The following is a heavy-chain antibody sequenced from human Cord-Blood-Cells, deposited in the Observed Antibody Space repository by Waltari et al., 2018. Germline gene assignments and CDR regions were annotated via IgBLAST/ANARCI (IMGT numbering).Heavy chain of an antibody. J-gene: IGHJ4*02. CDR1: GGSISSSSYY. CDR3: ARLIVVVTAILDY. Sequence: TLSLTCTVSGGSISSSSYYWGWIRQPPGKGLEWIGSIYYSGSTYYNPSLKSRVTISVDTSKNQFSLKLSSVTAADTAVYYCARLIVVVTAILDYWGQGTLVTVSS. V-gene: IGHV4-39*01. D-gene: IGHD2-21*02. CDR2: IYYSGST.